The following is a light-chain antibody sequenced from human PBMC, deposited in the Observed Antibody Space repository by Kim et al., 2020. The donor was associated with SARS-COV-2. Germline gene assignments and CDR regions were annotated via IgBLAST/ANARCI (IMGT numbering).Light chain of an antibody. CDR1: QSISTW. CDR3: QHNNCFPLT. Sequence: DIQMTQSPSTLPASVGDRVTITCRASQSISTWLAWYQQKPGKAPKLLIYKASNLESGVPSRFSGSGSGTEFTLTISSLQPDDFGTYYCQHNNCFPLTFGGGTKVDIK. CDR2: KAS. J-gene: IGKJ4*01. V-gene: IGKV1-5*03.